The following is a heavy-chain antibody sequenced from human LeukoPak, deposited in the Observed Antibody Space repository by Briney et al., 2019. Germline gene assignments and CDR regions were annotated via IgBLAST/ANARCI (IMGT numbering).Heavy chain of an antibody. D-gene: IGHD6-6*01. CDR3: ARRIAARRGIRDWFDP. CDR2: MNPKSGNT. V-gene: IGHV1-8*01. J-gene: IGHJ5*02. Sequence: ASVKVSCKASGYTFTNYDINWVRQAPGQGVEGMGWMNPKSGNTGYAQKFQGRLPMTRNTSITPAYMELSSLRSEDTAVYYCARRIAARRGIRDWFDPWGQGSLVTVSS. CDR1: GYTFTNYD.